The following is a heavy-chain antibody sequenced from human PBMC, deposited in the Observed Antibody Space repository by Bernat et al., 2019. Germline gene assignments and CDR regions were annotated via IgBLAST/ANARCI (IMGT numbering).Heavy chain of an antibody. CDR1: GFTFSSYA. CDR3: ARGATAMVTSLQDY. D-gene: IGHD5-18*01. Sequence: QVQLVESGGGVVQPGRSLRLSCAASGFTFSSYAMHWVRQAPGKGLEWVVVISYDGSNKYYADSVKGRFTISRDNSKNTLYLQMNSLRAEDTAVYYCARGATAMVTSLQDYWGQGTLVTVSS. V-gene: IGHV3-30-3*01. J-gene: IGHJ4*02. CDR2: ISYDGSNK.